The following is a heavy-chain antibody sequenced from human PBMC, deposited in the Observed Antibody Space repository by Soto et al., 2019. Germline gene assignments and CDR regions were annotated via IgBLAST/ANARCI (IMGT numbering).Heavy chain of an antibody. CDR1: GFSLSDADVG. CDR2: ILSNDEE. Sequence: QVTLKESGPVLVKPTETLTLTRTVSGFSLSDADVGVAWIRQPPGKALEWLAHILSNDEEVFSSSLRTRLTISKDTSRSQVVLTMSNMEPVDTATYYCARIRGYCSGGSCYFYYFAMDVWGQGTTVTVS. J-gene: IGHJ6*02. D-gene: IGHD2-15*01. CDR3: ARIRGYCSGGSCYFYYFAMDV. V-gene: IGHV2-26*01.